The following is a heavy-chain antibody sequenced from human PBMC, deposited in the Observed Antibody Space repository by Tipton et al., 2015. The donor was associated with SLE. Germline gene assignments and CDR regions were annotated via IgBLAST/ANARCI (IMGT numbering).Heavy chain of an antibody. J-gene: IGHJ4*02. D-gene: IGHD1-26*01. CDR1: GFTFGDYA. Sequence: SLRLSCTASGFTFGDYAMSWVRQAPGKGLEWVGHIKSQSDGGTTDYPAHVKGRFIISRDESKNTLYLQMNSLKTEDTGMYYCAKSSGSYDDWGQGTLVTVSS. CDR3: AKSSGSYDD. V-gene: IGHV3-15*01. CDR2: IKSQSDGGTT.